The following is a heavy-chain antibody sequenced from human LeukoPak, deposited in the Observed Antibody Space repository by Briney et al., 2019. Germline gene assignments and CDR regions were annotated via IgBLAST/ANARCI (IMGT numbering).Heavy chain of an antibody. J-gene: IGHJ4*02. Sequence: PGGSLRLSCAVSGFTFNTYAMSWVRQAPGKGLEWVSAISGSGGSTYYADSVKGRFTISRDNSKNTLYLQMNSLRAEDTAVYYCAKQRYFDWLLDYWGQGTLVTVSS. D-gene: IGHD3-9*01. CDR2: ISGSGGST. V-gene: IGHV3-23*01. CDR3: AKQRYFDWLLDY. CDR1: GFTFNTYA.